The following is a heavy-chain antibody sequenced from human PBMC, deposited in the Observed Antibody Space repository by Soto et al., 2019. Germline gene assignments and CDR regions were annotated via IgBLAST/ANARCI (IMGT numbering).Heavy chain of an antibody. D-gene: IGHD3-16*01. CDR3: AFGNLSYYLDY. CDR1: GFAFSSFG. Sequence: GGSLRLSCAASGFAFSSFGMHWVRQAPGKGLEWVAIIWYDGSDKYYADSVEGRFAISRDNSKNTLYLQMNSLRAEDTAVYHCAFGNLSYYLDYWGQGAPVTVSS. V-gene: IGHV3-33*01. CDR2: IWYDGSDK. J-gene: IGHJ4*02.